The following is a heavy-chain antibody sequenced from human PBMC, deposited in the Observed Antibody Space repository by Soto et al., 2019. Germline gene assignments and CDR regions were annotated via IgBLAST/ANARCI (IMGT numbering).Heavy chain of an antibody. V-gene: IGHV4-30-4*01. CDR1: GGSISSGDYY. CDR2: IYYSGST. D-gene: IGHD3-3*01. J-gene: IGHJ5*02. Sequence: PLETLSLTCTVSGGSISSGDYYWSWIRQPPGKGLEWIGYIYYSGSTYYNPSLKSRVTISVDTSKNQFSLKLSSVTAADTAVYYCARADPYLEWLLDWFAPWGQGTLVTVSS. CDR3: ARADPYLEWLLDWFAP.